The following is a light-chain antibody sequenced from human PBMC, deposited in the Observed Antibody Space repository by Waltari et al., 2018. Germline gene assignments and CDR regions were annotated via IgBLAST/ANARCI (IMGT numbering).Light chain of an antibody. CDR2: DVS. V-gene: IGKV3-15*01. J-gene: IGKJ1*01. Sequence: EIVMTQSPVALSASPGERATLSCRASQSLGRNLAWYQQKPGQAPSLLIYDVSTRATGVPARFSGSGSQTEFTLTISSLHPEDFATYYCQQSYSNSRTFGQGTKVEIK. CDR3: QQSYSNSRT. CDR1: QSLGRN.